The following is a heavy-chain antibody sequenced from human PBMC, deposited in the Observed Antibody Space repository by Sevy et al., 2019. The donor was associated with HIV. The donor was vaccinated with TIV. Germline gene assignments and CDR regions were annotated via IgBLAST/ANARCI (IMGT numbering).Heavy chain of an antibody. CDR1: GYTFTSYA. Sequence: ASVKVSCKASGYTFTSYAMNWVRQAPGQGLEWMGWINSNTWNPTYAQGFTGRFVFSLDTSVSTAYLQISSLKAEDTAVYYCARGDITIFGVVPNYYCYGMDVWGQGTTVTVSS. D-gene: IGHD3-3*01. CDR2: INSNTWNP. V-gene: IGHV7-4-1*02. J-gene: IGHJ6*02. CDR3: ARGDITIFGVVPNYYCYGMDV.